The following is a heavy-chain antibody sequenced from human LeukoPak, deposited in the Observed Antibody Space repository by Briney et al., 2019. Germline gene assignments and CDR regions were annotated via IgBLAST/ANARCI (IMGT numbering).Heavy chain of an antibody. CDR3: ARDTYYYDRGIDP. V-gene: IGHV4-59*01. Sequence: SETLSLTCTVSGGSISSYYWSWIRQPPGKGLEWIGYIYYSGSTNYNPSLKSRVTISVDTSKNQFSLKLSSATAADTAVYYCARDTYYYDRGIDPWGQGTLVTVSS. D-gene: IGHD3-22*01. CDR1: GGSISSYY. CDR2: IYYSGST. J-gene: IGHJ5*02.